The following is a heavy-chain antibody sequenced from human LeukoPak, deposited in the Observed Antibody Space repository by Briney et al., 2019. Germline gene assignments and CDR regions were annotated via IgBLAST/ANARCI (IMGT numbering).Heavy chain of an antibody. CDR1: GFTLSSNY. V-gene: IGHV3-53*01. Sequence: GGSLRLSCAASGFTLSSNYMSWVRQAPGKGLECVSVIYSGGSTYYADSVKGRFTISRDNSKNTLSLQMNSLRVEEAAVYYCARGGYRAGGGYSYGYYFDYWGQGTLVTVSS. J-gene: IGHJ4*02. CDR3: ARGGYRAGGGYSYGYYFDY. CDR2: IYSGGST. D-gene: IGHD5-18*01.